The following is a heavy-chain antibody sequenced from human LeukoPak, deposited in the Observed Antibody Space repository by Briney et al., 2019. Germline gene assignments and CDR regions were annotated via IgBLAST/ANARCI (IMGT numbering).Heavy chain of an antibody. J-gene: IGHJ5*02. CDR2: ISGSGGST. CDR1: GFTFSSYS. V-gene: IGHV3-23*01. Sequence: GGSLRLSCAASGFTFSSYSRSWVRQAPGKGLEWVAAISGSGGSTYYAYSVNGLFTTSRDNSNNTRYLQMNRLTAEDTAVSYSAASSITMVRGVIIPTWFAPWGQGTLVTVSS. D-gene: IGHD3-10*01. CDR3: AASSITMVRGVIIPTWFAP.